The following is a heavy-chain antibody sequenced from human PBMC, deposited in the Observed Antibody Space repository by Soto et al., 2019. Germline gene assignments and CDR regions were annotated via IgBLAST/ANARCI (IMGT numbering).Heavy chain of an antibody. CDR3: AKDSLESWSGSPPFDY. CDR1: GFTFSSYA. V-gene: IGHV3-23*01. D-gene: IGHD3-3*01. J-gene: IGHJ4*02. CDR2: ISGSGGST. Sequence: EVQLLESGGGLVQPGGSLRLSCAASGFTFSSYAMSWVRQAPGKGLEWVSAISGSGGSTYYADSVKGRFTISRDNSKNTLYLQMNSLRAEDTAVYYCAKDSLESWSGSPPFDYWGQGTLVTVSS.